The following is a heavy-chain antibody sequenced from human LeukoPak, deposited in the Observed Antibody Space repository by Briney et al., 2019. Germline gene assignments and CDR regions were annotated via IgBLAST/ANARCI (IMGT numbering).Heavy chain of an antibody. Sequence: GASVKVSCKASGGTFSSYAISWVRQAPGQGLEWMGRIIPILGIANYAQKFQGRVTITADKSTSTAYMELSSLRSEDTAVCYCARDRGDYSSSGKTSTYYYYYGMDVWGQGTTVTVSS. CDR3: ARDRGDYSSSGKTSTYYYYYGMDV. J-gene: IGHJ6*02. V-gene: IGHV1-69*04. D-gene: IGHD6-13*01. CDR1: GGTFSSYA. CDR2: IIPILGIA.